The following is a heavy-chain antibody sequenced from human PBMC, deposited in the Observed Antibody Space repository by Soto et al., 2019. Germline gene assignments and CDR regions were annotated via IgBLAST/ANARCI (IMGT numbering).Heavy chain of an antibody. J-gene: IGHJ4*02. Sequence: QVQLQESGPGLVKPSQTLTLTCTVSGGSISSGSFYWSWIRQHPGKGLEWIGHISDSGSSYYNPSLESRVTISVDTSKNQVSLKLSAVTAADTAVYFCARTTFYDIFTAYYSLFDYWGQGTLVTVSS. CDR3: ARTTFYDIFTAYYSLFDY. V-gene: IGHV4-31*03. D-gene: IGHD3-9*01. CDR2: ISDSGSS. CDR1: GGSISSGSFY.